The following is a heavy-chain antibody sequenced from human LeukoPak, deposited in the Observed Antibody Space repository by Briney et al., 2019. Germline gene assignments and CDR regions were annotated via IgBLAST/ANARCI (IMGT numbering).Heavy chain of an antibody. CDR3: ARKGTGLAFDV. D-gene: IGHD3-10*01. V-gene: IGHV1-18*04. CDR2: ISANNGDT. J-gene: IGHJ3*01. CDR1: DYTFTSYS. Sequence: ASVKVSCKASDYTFTSYSISWVRQAPGQGLEYMGWISANNGDTSYPQKVQGRVTMTTDTSTTTAYMELRSLRSDDTAVYYCARKGTGLAFDVWGQGTMVTVSS.